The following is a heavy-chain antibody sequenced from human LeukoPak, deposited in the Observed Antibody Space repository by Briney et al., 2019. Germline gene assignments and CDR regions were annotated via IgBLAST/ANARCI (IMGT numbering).Heavy chain of an antibody. CDR2: INHSGTT. CDR1: GGSFSGYY. D-gene: IGHD2-15*01. V-gene: IGHV4-34*01. J-gene: IGHJ3*02. Sequence: PSETLSLTCAVYGGSFSGYYWNWIRQSPGKGLEWIGEINHSGTTNYIPSLKSRVTISVDTSKKQFSLKLSSVTAADTAVYYCARFPCSGDSCYSGIRAFDIWGQGTMVTVSS. CDR3: ARFPCSGDSCYSGIRAFDI.